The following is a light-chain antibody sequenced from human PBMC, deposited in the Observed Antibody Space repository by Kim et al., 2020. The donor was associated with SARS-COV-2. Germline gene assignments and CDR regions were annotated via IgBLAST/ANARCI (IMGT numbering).Light chain of an antibody. J-gene: IGLJ3*02. V-gene: IGLV7-43*01. Sequence: GTVTSTCASSTGAVTSGYYPNWCQQKPGQAPRALIYSTSNQHSWTPARFSGSLLGGKAALTLSGVQPEDEAEYYCLLYYGGAQSWVFGGGTQLTVL. CDR1: TGAVTSGYY. CDR3: LLYYGGAQSWV. CDR2: STS.